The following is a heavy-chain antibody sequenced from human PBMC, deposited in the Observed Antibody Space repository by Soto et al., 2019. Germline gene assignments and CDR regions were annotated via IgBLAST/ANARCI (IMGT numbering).Heavy chain of an antibody. Sequence: EVQLLESGGGLVQPGGSLRLSCAASGFTFSSYAMSWVRQAPGKGLEWVSAISGSGGSTYYADSVKGRFTISRDNSKNTLYLQMNSLRAEDTAVYYCAKSRGRITMVRGVIDYWGQGTLVTVSS. CDR2: ISGSGGST. V-gene: IGHV3-23*01. D-gene: IGHD3-10*01. CDR3: AKSRGRITMVRGVIDY. CDR1: GFTFSSYA. J-gene: IGHJ4*02.